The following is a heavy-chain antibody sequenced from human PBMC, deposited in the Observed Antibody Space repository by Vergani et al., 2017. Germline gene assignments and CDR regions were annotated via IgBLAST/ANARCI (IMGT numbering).Heavy chain of an antibody. J-gene: IGHJ4*02. CDR1: GFTFSAYS. D-gene: IGHD4-11*01. CDR2: IGVSDNSI. V-gene: IGHV3-48*01. Sequence: DVRLVESGGGVVQPGGSLRLSCAASGFTFSAYSMNWVRQTPGKGLEWISYIGVSDNSIYYADSVMGRFAISRDNARNLLFLQMNSLRADDSALYFCVRGPDYSTFDSWVQGTQVTVS. CDR3: VRGPDYSTFDS.